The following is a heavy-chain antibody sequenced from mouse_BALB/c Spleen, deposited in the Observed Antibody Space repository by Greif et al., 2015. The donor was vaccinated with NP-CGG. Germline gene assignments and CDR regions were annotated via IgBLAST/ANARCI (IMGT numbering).Heavy chain of an antibody. J-gene: IGHJ4*01. D-gene: IGHD1-2*01. V-gene: IGHV5-6-3*01. CDR2: INSNGGST. Sequence: EVMLVESGGGLVQPGGSLKLSCAASGFTFSSYGMSWVRQTPDKRLELVATINSNGGSTYYPDSVKGRFTISRDNAKNTLYLQMSSLKSEDTAMYYCARDAASVITTAGAMDYWGQGTSVTVSS. CDR1: GFTFSSYG. CDR3: ARDAASVITTAGAMDY.